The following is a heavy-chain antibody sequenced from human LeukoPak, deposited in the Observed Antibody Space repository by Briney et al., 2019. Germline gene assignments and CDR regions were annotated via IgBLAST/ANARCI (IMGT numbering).Heavy chain of an antibody. CDR3: ARGWGRSWDENWFDA. V-gene: IGHV3-21*01. CDR2: ISGSSSYI. D-gene: IGHD3-16*01. J-gene: IGHJ5*02. Sequence: GGSLRLSCAASGFTFSAFSMNWVRQAPGKGLEWVSSISGSSSYIYYADSVKGRFTISRDNAKNLVYLQMNSPRAEDTAVYYCARGWGRSWDENWFDAWGQGIRVTASS. CDR1: GFTFSAFS.